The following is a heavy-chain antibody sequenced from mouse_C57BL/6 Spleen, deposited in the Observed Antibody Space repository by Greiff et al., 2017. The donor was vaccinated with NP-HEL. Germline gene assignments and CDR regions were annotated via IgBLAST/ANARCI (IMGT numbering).Heavy chain of an antibody. D-gene: IGHD3-2*02. CDR2: IYPGSGST. Sequence: VQLQQPGAELVKPGASVKMSCKASGYTFTSYWITWVKQRPGQGLEWIGDIYPGSGSTNYNEKFKSKATLTVDTSSSTAYMQLSSLTSEDSAVYYCAKGTAQATPYYFDYWGQGTTLTVSS. CDR3: AKGTAQATPYYFDY. V-gene: IGHV1-55*01. J-gene: IGHJ2*01. CDR1: GYTFTSYW.